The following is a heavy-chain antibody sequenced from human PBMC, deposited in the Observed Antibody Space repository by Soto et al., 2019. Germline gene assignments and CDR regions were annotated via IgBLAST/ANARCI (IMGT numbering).Heavy chain of an antibody. CDR1: GFTFSSYA. J-gene: IGHJ6*02. D-gene: IGHD3-9*01. V-gene: IGHV3-30-3*01. CDR3: ARGEVRYFDWLLSADYYYYGMDV. CDR2: ISYDGSNK. Sequence: PGGSLRLSCAASGFTFSSYAMHWVRQAPGKGLGWVAVISYDGSNKYYADSVKGRFTISRDNSTNTLYLQMNSLRAEDPAVYYCARGEVRYFDWLLSADYYYYGMDVWGQGPTVTV.